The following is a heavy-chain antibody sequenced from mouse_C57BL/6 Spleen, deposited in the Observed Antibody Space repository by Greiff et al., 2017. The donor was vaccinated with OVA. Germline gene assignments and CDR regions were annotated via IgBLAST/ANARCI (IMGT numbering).Heavy chain of an antibody. CDR2: ISSGGSYT. D-gene: IGHD2-4*01. Sequence: EVKLVESGGDLVKPGGSLKLSCAASGFTFSSYGMSWVRQTPDKRLEWVATISSGGSYTYYPDSVKGRFTISRDNAKNTLYLQMSSLKSEDTAMYYCARRDDYDGGWYFDVWGTGTTVTVSS. CDR1: GFTFSSYG. CDR3: ARRDDYDGGWYFDV. V-gene: IGHV5-6*02. J-gene: IGHJ1*03.